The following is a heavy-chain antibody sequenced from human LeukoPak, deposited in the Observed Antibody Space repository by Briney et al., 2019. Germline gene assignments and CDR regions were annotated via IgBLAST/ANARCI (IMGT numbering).Heavy chain of an antibody. CDR2: INSDGSST. Sequence: GGSLRLSCAASGFTFSNYWMHWVRQAPGKGLVWVSRINSDGSSTSNADSVKGRFTMSRDNAKNTLYLQMNSRRADDTAVYYCARVSGTYFFDYWGQGTLVTVSS. CDR1: GFTFSNYW. V-gene: IGHV3-74*01. D-gene: IGHD1-26*01. J-gene: IGHJ4*02. CDR3: ARVSGTYFFDY.